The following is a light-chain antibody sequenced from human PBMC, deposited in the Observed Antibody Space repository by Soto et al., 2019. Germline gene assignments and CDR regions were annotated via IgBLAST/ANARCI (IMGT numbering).Light chain of an antibody. V-gene: IGKV1-39*01. CDR1: QSISRY. CDR2: AAS. J-gene: IGKJ3*01. CDR3: QQSYSTPPST. Sequence: DIQMTQSPSSLSASVGDRVTITCRASQSISRYLNWYQQKPGKAPKLLIYAASSLQSGVPSRFSGSGSGTDFTLTISSLQPEDFATYYCQQSYSTPPSTFGPGTKGDIK.